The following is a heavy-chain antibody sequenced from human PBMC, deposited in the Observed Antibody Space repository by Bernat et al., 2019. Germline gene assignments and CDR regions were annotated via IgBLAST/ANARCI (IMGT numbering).Heavy chain of an antibody. CDR1: GGSISSSSYY. V-gene: IGHV4-39*01. D-gene: IGHD3-9*01. CDR3: ARHERYFDCLTWFDP. CDR2: IYYSGST. Sequence: QLQLQESGPGLVKPSETLSLTCTVSGGSISSSSYYWGWIRQPPGKGLEWIGSIYYSGSTYYNPSLKSRVTISVDTSKNQFSLKRSSVTAADTAVYYCARHERYFDCLTWFDPWGQGTLVTVSS. J-gene: IGHJ5*02.